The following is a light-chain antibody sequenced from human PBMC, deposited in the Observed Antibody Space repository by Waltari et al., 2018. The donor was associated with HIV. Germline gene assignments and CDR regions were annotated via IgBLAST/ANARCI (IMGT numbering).Light chain of an antibody. Sequence: DIQMTQSPSSLSASVGDRVTITCRASQNIDNFLNWYQQKSGGAPKLLIYGASSLQNGVPSRFSAGGSGTDFTLTISGVQPEDFAVYYCQQTYSGITFGPGTQVDVK. V-gene: IGKV1-39*01. J-gene: IGKJ3*01. CDR3: QQTYSGIT. CDR1: QNIDNF. CDR2: GAS.